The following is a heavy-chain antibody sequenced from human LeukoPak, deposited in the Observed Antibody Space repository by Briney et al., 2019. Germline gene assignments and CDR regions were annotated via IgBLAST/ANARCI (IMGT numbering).Heavy chain of an antibody. V-gene: IGHV3-23*01. J-gene: IGHJ5*02. CDR1: GFTLGSYA. CDR3: ARDKQDDFWSGYYIWFDP. D-gene: IGHD3-3*01. CDR2: VSGSGGST. Sequence: GGSLRLSCAASGFTLGSYAMTWVRLAPGKGLEWVSGVSGSGGSTYYADSVRGQFTISRDNPKNTLYLQMNSLRAEDTAVYYCARDKQDDFWSGYYIWFDPWGQGTLVTVSS.